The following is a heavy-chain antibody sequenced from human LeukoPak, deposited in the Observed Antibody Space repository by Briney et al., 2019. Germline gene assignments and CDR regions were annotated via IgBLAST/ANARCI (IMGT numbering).Heavy chain of an antibody. Sequence: GGSLRLSCAASGFTFSSYAMTWVRQAPGKGLEWVSIIRGSGGSTYYADSVKGRFTISRDNSKNTLYLQMNSLRAEDTAVYYCARAEGYSSGWYDYWGQGTLVTVSS. CDR2: IRGSGGST. CDR1: GFTFSSYA. V-gene: IGHV3-23*01. D-gene: IGHD6-19*01. J-gene: IGHJ4*02. CDR3: ARAEGYSSGWYDY.